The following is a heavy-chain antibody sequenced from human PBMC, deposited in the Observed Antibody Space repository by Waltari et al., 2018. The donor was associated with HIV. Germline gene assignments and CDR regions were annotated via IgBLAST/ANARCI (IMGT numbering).Heavy chain of an antibody. CDR2: KNEDVSET. CDR1: GFTFSSYW. CDR3: ARGGFYGSGSKVN. D-gene: IGHD3-10*01. J-gene: IGHJ4*02. Sequence: EVQLVESGGGLVQPGGTLRLSCAASGFTFSSYWMSWVRQAPGKGLGGEGNKNEDVSETYDVDSVNGRFTISRENADNSLYLKRNSLGAEDTAVYYCARGGFYGSGSKVNWGQGTLVTVSS. V-gene: IGHV3-7*04.